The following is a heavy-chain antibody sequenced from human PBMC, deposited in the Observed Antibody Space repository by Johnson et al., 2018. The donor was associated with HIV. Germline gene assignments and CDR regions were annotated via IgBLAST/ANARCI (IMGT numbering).Heavy chain of an antibody. D-gene: IGHD1-26*01. V-gene: IGHV3-30*04. J-gene: IGHJ3*02. CDR2: IKCDGSEK. CDR3: ARDRRGATIDDAFDI. Sequence: VQLVESGGGLVKPGGSLRLSCAASGFTFSSYAMHWVRQAPGKGLEWVADIKCDGSEKYYVDPVKGRFTISRDNSKNTLYLQMNSRRAEDTAVYYCARDRRGATIDDAFDIWGQGTMVTVSS. CDR1: GFTFSSYA.